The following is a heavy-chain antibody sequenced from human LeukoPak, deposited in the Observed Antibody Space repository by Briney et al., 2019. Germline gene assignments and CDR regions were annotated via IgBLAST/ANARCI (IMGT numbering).Heavy chain of an antibody. V-gene: IGHV1-18*01. D-gene: IGHD1-1*01. Sequence: ASVKVSCKASGYTFTSYGISWVRQAPGQGLEGMGWISAYNGNTNYAQKLQGRVTMTTDTSTSTAYMELRSLRSDDTAVYYCARDRSGGDWFDPWGQGTLVTVSS. CDR3: ARDRSGGDWFDP. CDR2: ISAYNGNT. J-gene: IGHJ5*02. CDR1: GYTFTSYG.